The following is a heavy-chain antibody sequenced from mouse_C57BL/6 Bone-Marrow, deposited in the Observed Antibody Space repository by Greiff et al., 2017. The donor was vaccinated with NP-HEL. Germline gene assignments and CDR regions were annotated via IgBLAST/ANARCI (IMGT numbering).Heavy chain of an antibody. CDR1: GYTFTSYW. D-gene: IGHD2-5*01. CDR2: IYPGSGST. V-gene: IGHV1-55*01. J-gene: IGHJ3*01. CDR3: ARIPYSTLAWFAY. Sequence: QVQLKQPGAELVKPGASVKMSCKASGYTFTSYWITWVKQRPGQGLEWIGDIYPGSGSTNYNEKFKSKATLTVDTSSSTAYMQLSSLTSEDSAVYYCARIPYSTLAWFAYWGQGTLATVSA.